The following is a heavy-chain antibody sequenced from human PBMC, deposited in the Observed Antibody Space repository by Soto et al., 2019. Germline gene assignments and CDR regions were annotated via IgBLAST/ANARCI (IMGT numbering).Heavy chain of an antibody. CDR3: ARDRVPDYYFDY. CDR1: GYTFTSYG. J-gene: IGHJ4*02. V-gene: IGHV1-69*13. Sequence: ASVKVSCKASGYTFTSYGISWVRQAPGQGLEWMGGIIPIFGTANYAQKFQGRVTITADESTSTAYMELSSLRSEDTAVYYCARDRVPDYYFDYWGQGTLVTVSS. CDR2: IIPIFGTA.